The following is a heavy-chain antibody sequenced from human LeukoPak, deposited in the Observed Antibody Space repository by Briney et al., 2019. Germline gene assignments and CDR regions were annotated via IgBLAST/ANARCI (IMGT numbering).Heavy chain of an antibody. Sequence: GSLRLSCAASGFTFSSYEMNWVRQAPGKWLEWIGSIYYSGSTYYNPSLKSRVTISVDTSKNQFSLKLSSVTAADTAVYYCATKTAGYDSSGYYYFDYWGQGTLVTVSS. J-gene: IGHJ4*02. D-gene: IGHD3-22*01. CDR1: GFTFSSYE. CDR2: IYYSGST. V-gene: IGHV4-59*05. CDR3: ATKTAGYDSSGYYYFDY.